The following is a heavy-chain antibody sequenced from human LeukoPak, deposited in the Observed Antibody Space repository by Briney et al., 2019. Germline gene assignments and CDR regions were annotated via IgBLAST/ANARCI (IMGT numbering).Heavy chain of an antibody. CDR3: ARGNFDNYDSSGYYYAGAFDI. J-gene: IGHJ3*02. Sequence: SQTLSLTCAISGDSVSSNSAAWNWIRQSPSRGLEWLGRTYYRSKWYNDYAVSVKSRITINPDTSKNQFSLKLSSVTAADTAVYYCARGNFDNYDSSGYYYAGAFDIWGQGTMVTVSS. V-gene: IGHV6-1*01. CDR2: TYYRSKWYN. D-gene: IGHD3-22*01. CDR1: GDSVSSNSAA.